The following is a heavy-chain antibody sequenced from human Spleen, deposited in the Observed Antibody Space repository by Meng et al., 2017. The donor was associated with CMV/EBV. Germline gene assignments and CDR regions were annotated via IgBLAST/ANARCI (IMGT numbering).Heavy chain of an antibody. CDR3: AKGLVDSSGWGIAQ. J-gene: IGHJ4*02. D-gene: IGHD3-22*01. V-gene: IGHV3-30*02. CDR2: IRYDGSNK. Sequence: GESLKISCVASGFTFTSNGMHWVRQAPGKGLEWVAFIRYDGSNKYYADSVKGRFTISRDNSKNTLYLQMNSLRAEDTAVYYCAKGLVDSSGWGIAQWSQGTLVTVSS. CDR1: GFTFTSNG.